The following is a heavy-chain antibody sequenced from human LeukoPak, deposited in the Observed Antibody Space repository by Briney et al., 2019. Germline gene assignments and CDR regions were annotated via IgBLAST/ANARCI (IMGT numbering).Heavy chain of an antibody. J-gene: IGHJ4*02. Sequence: PGGSLRLSCVASGFTFSNYAMTWVRQAPGKGLEWVSAIGGSTYYADSVKGRFTISRDNSKNTLYLQMNSLRAEDTAVYYCAKITGAKSYDYWGQGTLVTVSS. CDR2: IGGST. D-gene: IGHD1-26*01. V-gene: IGHV3-23*01. CDR3: AKITGAKSYDY. CDR1: GFTFSNYA.